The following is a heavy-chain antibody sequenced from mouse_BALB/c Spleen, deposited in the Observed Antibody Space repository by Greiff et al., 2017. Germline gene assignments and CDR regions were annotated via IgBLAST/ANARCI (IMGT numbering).Heavy chain of an antibody. J-gene: IGHJ4*01. CDR3: ARQKESGSMDY. V-gene: IGHV5-6-5*01. D-gene: IGHD4-1*01. CDR1: GFTFSSYA. Sequence: EVMLVESGGGLVKPGGSLKLSCAASGFTFSSYAMSWVRQTPEKRLEWVASISSGGSTYYPDSVKGRFTISRDNARNILYLQMSSLRSEDTAMYYCARQKESGSMDYWGQGTSVTVSS. CDR2: ISSGGST.